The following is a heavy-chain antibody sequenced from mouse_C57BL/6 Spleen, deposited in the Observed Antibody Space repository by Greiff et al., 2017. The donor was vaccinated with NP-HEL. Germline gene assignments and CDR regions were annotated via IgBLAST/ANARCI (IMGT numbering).Heavy chain of an antibody. V-gene: IGHV1-52*01. CDR3: AREGITTAVATGSAMDY. CDR2: IDPSDSET. D-gene: IGHD1-1*01. J-gene: IGHJ4*01. Sequence: QVQLQQPGAELVRPGSSVKLSCKASGYTFTSYWMHWVKQRPIQGLEWIGNIDPSDSETHYNQKFKDKATLTVDKSSSTAYMKLSSLTSEDSAVYYCAREGITTAVATGSAMDYWGQGTLVTVSS. CDR1: GYTFTSYW.